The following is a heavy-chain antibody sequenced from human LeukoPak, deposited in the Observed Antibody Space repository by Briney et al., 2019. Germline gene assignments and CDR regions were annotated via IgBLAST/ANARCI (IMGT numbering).Heavy chain of an antibody. D-gene: IGHD2-2*01. CDR1: GGSISSSSHY. CDR3: ARDGDCSSDSCYFDY. CDR2: IYYSGST. V-gene: IGHV4-39*02. Sequence: ASETLSLTCTVSGGSISSSSHYWGWIRQPPGKGLEWIGSIYYSGSTYYNPSLKSRVTISVDTSKNQFSLKLTSVTAADTAVYYCARDGDCSSDSCYFDYWGQGILVTVSS. J-gene: IGHJ4*02.